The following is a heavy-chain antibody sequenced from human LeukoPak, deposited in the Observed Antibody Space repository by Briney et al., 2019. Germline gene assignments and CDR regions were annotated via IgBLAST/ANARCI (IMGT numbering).Heavy chain of an antibody. V-gene: IGHV3-7*01. J-gene: IGHJ4*02. CDR2: IKQDGSEK. CDR3: ARDNSDYDSSFFDY. Sequence: GGSLRLSCAASGFTFNNYWMSWVRQAPGKGLEWVANIKQDGSEKYYVDSVKSRFTVSRDNAKNSLFLQMNSLRAEDTAVYYCARDNSDYDSSFFDYWGQGTLVTVSS. CDR1: GFTFNNYW. D-gene: IGHD3-22*01.